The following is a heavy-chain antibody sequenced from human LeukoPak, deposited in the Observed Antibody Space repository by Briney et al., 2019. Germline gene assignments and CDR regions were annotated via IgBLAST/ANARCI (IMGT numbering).Heavy chain of an antibody. D-gene: IGHD3-22*01. CDR2: ISASGVTT. CDR3: AKDGYYDSSGYYYFDY. CDR1: GFTFSSYA. Sequence: GGSLRLSCAASGFTFSSYAMNWVRQAPGKGLEWVSGISASGVTTDYADSVKGRFTISRDNSKNTLYLQMNSLRAEDTVVYYCAKDGYYDSSGYYYFDYWGQGTLVTVSS. V-gene: IGHV3-23*01. J-gene: IGHJ4*02.